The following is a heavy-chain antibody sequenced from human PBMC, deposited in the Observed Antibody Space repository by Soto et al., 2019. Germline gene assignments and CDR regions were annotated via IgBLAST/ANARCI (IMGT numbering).Heavy chain of an antibody. J-gene: IGHJ6*02. CDR1: GFTFSSYW. D-gene: IGHD6-13*01. V-gene: IGHV3-74*01. CDR2: INSDGSST. Sequence: GGSLRLSCAASGFTFSSYWMHWVRQAPGKGLVWVSRINSDGSSTSYADSVKGRFTISRDNAKNTLYLQMNSLRAEDTAVYYCAKGGYSSSWYSPYYYYGMDVWGQGTTVTVSS. CDR3: AKGGYSSSWYSPYYYYGMDV.